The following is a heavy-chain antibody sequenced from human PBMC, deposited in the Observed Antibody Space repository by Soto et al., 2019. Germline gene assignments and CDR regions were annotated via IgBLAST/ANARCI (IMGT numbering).Heavy chain of an antibody. V-gene: IGHV5-10-1*01. CDR3: ARFPGYCSSTSCYYYYYGMDV. Sequence: TGESLKLSCKGSGYSFTSYWISWVRQMPGKGLEWMGRIDPSDSYTNYSPSFQGHVTFSADKSISTAFLQWSSLKASDTAMFYFARFPGYCSSTSCYYYYYGMDVWGQGTTVTVSS. J-gene: IGHJ6*02. CDR2: IDPSDSYT. D-gene: IGHD2-2*01. CDR1: GYSFTSYW.